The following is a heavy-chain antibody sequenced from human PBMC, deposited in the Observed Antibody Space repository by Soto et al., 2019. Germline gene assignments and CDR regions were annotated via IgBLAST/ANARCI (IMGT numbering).Heavy chain of an antibody. V-gene: IGHV4-31*03. J-gene: IGHJ6*02. CDR2: IYYSGST. CDR3: ARDPVPRGKVYYYYGMDV. D-gene: IGHD3-10*01. Sequence: SETLSLTCTVSGGSISSGGYYWSWIRQHPGKGLEWIGYIYYSGSTYYNPSLKSRVTISVDTSKNQFSLKLSSVTAADTAVYYCARDPVPRGKVYYYYGMDVWGQGTTVTVPS. CDR1: GGSISSGGYY.